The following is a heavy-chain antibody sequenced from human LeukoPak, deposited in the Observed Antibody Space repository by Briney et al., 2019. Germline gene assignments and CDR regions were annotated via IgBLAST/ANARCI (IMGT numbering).Heavy chain of an antibody. Sequence: PGGSLRLSCAASGFTFSSYWMSWVRQAPGKGLEWVANIKQDGSEKYYVDSVKGRFTISRDNAKNSLYLQMSSLRSEDTAVYYCARDRGDFWSGINWFDPWGQGTLVTVSS. CDR2: IKQDGSEK. CDR3: ARDRGDFWSGINWFDP. D-gene: IGHD3-3*01. CDR1: GFTFSSYW. J-gene: IGHJ5*02. V-gene: IGHV3-7*03.